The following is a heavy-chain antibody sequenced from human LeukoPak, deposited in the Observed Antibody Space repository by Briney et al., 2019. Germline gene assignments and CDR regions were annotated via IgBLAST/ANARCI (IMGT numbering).Heavy chain of an antibody. CDR1: GFTFSSYW. V-gene: IGHV3-7*01. CDR2: IEQDGSEK. Sequence: GGSLRLSCAASGFTFSSYWMSWVRQAPGKGLEWVANIEQDGSEKWYVDSVKGRFTISRDNAKNSLYLQMNSLRAEDTAVYYCARDPYNYDRSGYKLDSYFDYWGQGTLVTVSS. J-gene: IGHJ4*02. D-gene: IGHD3-22*01. CDR3: ARDPYNYDRSGYKLDSYFDY.